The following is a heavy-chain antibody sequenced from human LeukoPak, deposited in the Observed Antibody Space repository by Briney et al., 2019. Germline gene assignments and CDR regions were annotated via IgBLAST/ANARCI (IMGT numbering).Heavy chain of an antibody. Sequence: GGSLRLSCRASRFSFSDYDMHWVRQAPGKGLEWVAVISSDGSRKHYGDSVKGRFTISRDNSKNTLYLQMNSLRAEDTAVYYCAKAFPEGSPYAFDIWGQGTMVTVSS. CDR3: AKAFPEGSPYAFDI. D-gene: IGHD6-13*01. V-gene: IGHV3-30*18. J-gene: IGHJ3*02. CDR1: RFSFSDYD. CDR2: ISSDGSRK.